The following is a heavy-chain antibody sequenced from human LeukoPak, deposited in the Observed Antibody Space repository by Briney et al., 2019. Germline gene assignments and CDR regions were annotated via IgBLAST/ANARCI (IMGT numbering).Heavy chain of an antibody. Sequence: SQTLSLTCAISGDSVSSDSAAWSWVRQSPSRGLEWLGRTYYRSKWYNYYAVSVKSRITLHPDTSKNQFSLQLNSVTPEDTAVYYCARGSQIGLFDYWGQGTLVTVSS. CDR2: TYYRSKWYN. D-gene: IGHD3-16*01. V-gene: IGHV6-1*01. CDR1: GDSVSSDSAA. J-gene: IGHJ4*02. CDR3: ARGSQIGLFDY.